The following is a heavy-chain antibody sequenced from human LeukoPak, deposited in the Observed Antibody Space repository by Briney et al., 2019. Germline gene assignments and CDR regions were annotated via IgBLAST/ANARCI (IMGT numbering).Heavy chain of an antibody. D-gene: IGHD2-2*01. Sequence: ASVKVSCKASGGTFSSYAISWVRQAPGQGLEWMGGIIPIFGTANYAQKCQGRVTITTDESTSTAYMELSSLRSEDTAVYYCATNRGYCSSTSCYRWFDPWGQGTLVTVSS. J-gene: IGHJ5*02. CDR2: IIPIFGTA. CDR3: ATNRGYCSSTSCYRWFDP. V-gene: IGHV1-69*05. CDR1: GGTFSSYA.